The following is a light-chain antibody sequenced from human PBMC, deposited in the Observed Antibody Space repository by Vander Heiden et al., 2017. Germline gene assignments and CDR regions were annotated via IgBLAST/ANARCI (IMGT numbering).Light chain of an antibody. J-gene: IGKJ2*01. CDR3: QQNNNWPPYT. V-gene: IGKV3-15*01. CDR1: QSVSSN. CDR2: GAS. Sequence: EIVMTQSPATLSVSPGERATLSCRASQSVSSNLAWYQQKPGQAPRRLIYGASTRATGIPARFSGSGYGTEFTLTISSRQSEDFAVYYCQQNNNWPPYTFGQGTRLEMK.